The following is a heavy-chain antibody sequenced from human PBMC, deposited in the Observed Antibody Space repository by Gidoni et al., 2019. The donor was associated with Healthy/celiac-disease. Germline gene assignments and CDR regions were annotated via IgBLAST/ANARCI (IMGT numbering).Heavy chain of an antibody. D-gene: IGHD6-13*01. J-gene: IGHJ2*01. CDR1: GFTFSSYD. V-gene: IGHV3-13*01. CDR2: IGTAGDT. Sequence: EVQLVESGGGLVQPGGSLRLSCAAYGFTFSSYDMHWVRQATGKGLEWVSAIGTAGDTYYPGSVKGRFTISRENAKNSLYLQMNSLRAGDTAVYYCARAGSSSWFDWYFDLWGRGTLVTVSS. CDR3: ARAGSSSWFDWYFDL.